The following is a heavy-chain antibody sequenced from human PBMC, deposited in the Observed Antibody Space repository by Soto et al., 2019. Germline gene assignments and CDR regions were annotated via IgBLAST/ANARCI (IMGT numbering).Heavy chain of an antibody. D-gene: IGHD2-2*01. V-gene: IGHV3-74*01. J-gene: IGHJ4*01. CDR1: GFTFSSYW. Sequence: EVQLVESGGGLVQPGGSLRLSCAASGFTFSSYWMHWVRQVPGKGLVWVARINSDGGSTSSADSVKGRFAISRDNAKSTLYLQMNSLRAEDTSVYYCARSSSTSCFLWGHGTLVAVSS. CDR3: ARSSSTSCFL. CDR2: INSDGGST.